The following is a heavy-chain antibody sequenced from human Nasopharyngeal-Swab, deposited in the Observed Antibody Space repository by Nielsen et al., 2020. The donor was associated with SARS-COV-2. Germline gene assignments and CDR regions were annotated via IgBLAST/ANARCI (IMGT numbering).Heavy chain of an antibody. V-gene: IGHV3-21*01. Sequence: LSLTCAASGFTFSSYNMNWVRQAPGRGLEWVSSISGSSSYIYYADSVKGRFTISRDNAKNSLYLQMNSLRADDTAVYYCARDGLDYDFWSAYFMDVWGQGTTVTVSS. CDR3: ARDGLDYDFWSAYFMDV. D-gene: IGHD3-3*01. CDR1: GFTFSSYN. CDR2: ISGSSSYI. J-gene: IGHJ6*02.